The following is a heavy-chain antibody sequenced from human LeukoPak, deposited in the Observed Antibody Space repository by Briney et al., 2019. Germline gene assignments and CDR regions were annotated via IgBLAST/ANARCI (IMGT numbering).Heavy chain of an antibody. CDR2: INPNSGVT. Sequence: ASVKVSCKASGYTFTSYGISWVRQAPGQGLEWLGWINPNSGVTNYAQKFQGRITMTRDTSITTVYMELSSLTSDDTAVYYCARDQNCTNGVCYTMVYYYYGMDVWGQRTTVTVSS. D-gene: IGHD2-8*01. CDR1: GYTFTSYG. CDR3: ARDQNCTNGVCYTMVYYYYGMDV. V-gene: IGHV1-2*02. J-gene: IGHJ6*02.